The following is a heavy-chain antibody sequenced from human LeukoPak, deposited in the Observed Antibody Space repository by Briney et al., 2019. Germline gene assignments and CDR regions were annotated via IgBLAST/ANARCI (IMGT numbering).Heavy chain of an antibody. V-gene: IGHV4-38-2*01. CDR2: IYHSGIT. CDR3: ARIAAAGRSYYYYYMDV. Sequence: PSETLSLTCAVAGYSISSGYYWGWIRQPPGKGLEWIGSIYHSGITYYNPSLKSRVTISVDTSKNQFSLKLSSVTAADTAVYYCARIAAAGRSYYYYYMDVWGKGTTVTVSS. D-gene: IGHD6-13*01. J-gene: IGHJ6*03. CDR1: GYSISSGYY.